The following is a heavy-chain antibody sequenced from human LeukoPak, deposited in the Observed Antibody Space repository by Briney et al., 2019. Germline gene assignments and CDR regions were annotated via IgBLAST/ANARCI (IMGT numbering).Heavy chain of an antibody. Sequence: SLRLSCAASGFTFDDYAMHWVRQAPGKGLEWVSGITWNSVGIGYADSVKGRFTISRDNAKNSLYLQMNSLRAEDTALYYCAKDIRGGIAVAGSDYWGQGTLVTVSS. J-gene: IGHJ4*02. CDR3: AKDIRGGIAVAGSDY. CDR2: ITWNSVGI. CDR1: GFTFDDYA. D-gene: IGHD6-19*01. V-gene: IGHV3-9*01.